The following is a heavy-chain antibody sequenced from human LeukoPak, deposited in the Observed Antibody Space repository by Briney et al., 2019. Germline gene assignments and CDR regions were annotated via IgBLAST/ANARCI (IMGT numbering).Heavy chain of an antibody. J-gene: IGHJ4*02. CDR2: ISGSGAST. CDR3: AKDVGKWESLHFFGY. Sequence: PRGSLRLSCLTSGFTLSTNAMSWVRQAPGKGLEWISGISGSGASTYYADSVKGRFTISRDDSRNTLYLQMNSLRGDDTAVYYCAKDVGKWESLHFFGYWGQGTLVTVSS. D-gene: IGHD1-26*01. CDR1: GFTLSTNA. V-gene: IGHV3-23*01.